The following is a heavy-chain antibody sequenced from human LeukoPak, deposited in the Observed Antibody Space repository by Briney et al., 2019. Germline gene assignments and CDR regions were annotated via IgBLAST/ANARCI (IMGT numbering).Heavy chain of an antibody. V-gene: IGHV3-33*01. CDR1: GFTFSSYG. J-gene: IGHJ6*02. Sequence: PGGSLRLSCAASGFTFSSYGMHWVRQAPGKGLERVAVIWYDGSNKYYADSVKGRFTISRDNSKNTLYLQMNSLRAEDTAVYYCAGGAAWLHDYYYGMDVWGQGTTVTVSS. CDR3: AGGAAWLHDYYYGMDV. CDR2: IWYDGSNK. D-gene: IGHD5-12*01.